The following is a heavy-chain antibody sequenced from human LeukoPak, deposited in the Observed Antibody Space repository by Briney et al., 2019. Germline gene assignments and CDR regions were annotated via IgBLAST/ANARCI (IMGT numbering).Heavy chain of an antibody. CDR1: GFTFSSYS. CDR2: IGSSSSSI. J-gene: IGHJ6*02. D-gene: IGHD3-3*01. V-gene: IGHV3-48*04. CDR3: AKVFLKGSYYYYGMDV. Sequence: GESLRLSCAASGFTFSSYSTNWVRQAPGKGLEWVSYIGSSSSSIYYADSVKGRFTISRDNAKNSLYLQMNNLRAEDTAFYYCAKVFLKGSYYYYGMDVWGQGTTVTVSS.